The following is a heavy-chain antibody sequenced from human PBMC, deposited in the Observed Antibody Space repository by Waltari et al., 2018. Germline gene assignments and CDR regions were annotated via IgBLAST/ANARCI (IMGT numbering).Heavy chain of an antibody. CDR2: VHGSGKT. Sequence: WWSWVRQCPGKGREWKAQVHGSGKTNYNPAFASRLSLTLHTSANQFSLRVTSATAADTAVYYCGRDRGRGLYLDSWGQGTLVTVSP. CDR3: GRDRGRGLYLDS. CDR1: W. D-gene: IGHD2-15*01. V-gene: IGHV4-4*02. J-gene: IGHJ4*02.